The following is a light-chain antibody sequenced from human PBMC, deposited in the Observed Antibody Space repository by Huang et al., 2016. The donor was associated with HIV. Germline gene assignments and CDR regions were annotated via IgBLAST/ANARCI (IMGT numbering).Light chain of an antibody. CDR2: GAS. V-gene: IGKV3-15*01. CDR1: QSVSSN. J-gene: IGKJ2*01. CDR3: HQYNNWPPGYT. Sequence: EIVMTQSPATLSVSPGESATLSCRASQSVSSNLAWYQQKPGQAPRLLIYGASTRSTGIPARLSGSGSGTEFTLTISSLHSEDFAVYYCHQYNNWPPGYTFGQGTNLEIK.